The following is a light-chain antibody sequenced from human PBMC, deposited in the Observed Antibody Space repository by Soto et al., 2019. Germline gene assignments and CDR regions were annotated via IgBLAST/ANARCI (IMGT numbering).Light chain of an antibody. CDR2: GAS. Sequence: EIVMTQSPATLSVSPGERATLSCRASQSVSSNLAWYQQKPGQAPRLLIYGASTRATGIAARFSGSVSWTVCTHTFHSVQSEEFAVYYCQHDNNWAPWRFGHVNKVDIK. CDR1: QSVSSN. V-gene: IGKV3-15*01. J-gene: IGKJ1*01. CDR3: QHDNNWAPWR.